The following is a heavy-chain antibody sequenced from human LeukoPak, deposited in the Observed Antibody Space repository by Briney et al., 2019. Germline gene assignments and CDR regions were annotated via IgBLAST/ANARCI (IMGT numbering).Heavy chain of an antibody. CDR3: TRDRGGYTYATFDY. V-gene: IGHV3-33*01. Sequence: GRSLRLSCAASGFAFSNYGMHWVRQAPGKGLEWVAVIWYDGSNVKYADSLKGRFTISRDNSKNRLYLQMTSLRAEDTAVYYCTRDRGGYTYATFDYWGLGTLVTVSS. J-gene: IGHJ4*02. CDR1: GFAFSNYG. CDR2: IWYDGSNV. D-gene: IGHD5-18*01.